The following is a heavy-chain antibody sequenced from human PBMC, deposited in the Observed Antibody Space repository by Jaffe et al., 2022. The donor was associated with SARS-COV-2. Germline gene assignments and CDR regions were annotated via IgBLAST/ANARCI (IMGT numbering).Heavy chain of an antibody. Sequence: EVQLVETGGGLIQPGGSLRLSCAASGFTVSSNYMSWVRQAPGKGLEWVSILYSGGGAYYADSVKGRFTISRDNSQNTLYLQMNSLRADDTAVYFCARQALTPADYWYFDLWGRGTLVTVSS. CDR3: ARQALTPADYWYFDL. CDR1: GFTVSSNY. D-gene: IGHD4-17*01. J-gene: IGHJ2*01. V-gene: IGHV3-53*02. CDR2: LYSGGGA.